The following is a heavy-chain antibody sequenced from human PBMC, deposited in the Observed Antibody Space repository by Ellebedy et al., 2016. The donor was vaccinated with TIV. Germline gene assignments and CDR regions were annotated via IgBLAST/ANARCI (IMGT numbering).Heavy chain of an antibody. CDR2: IFSAADGGET. Sequence: GASLKISCAASGFTVTTNYMNWVRQAPGKGLEWVSVIFSAADGGETHYADSVKGRFTISRDSSKNTLYLQMNSLRAEDTAVYYCARDAAGNGGKLDYWGQGALVTVSS. CDR3: ARDAAGNGGKLDY. D-gene: IGHD4-23*01. V-gene: IGHV3-53*01. CDR1: GFTVTTNY. J-gene: IGHJ4*02.